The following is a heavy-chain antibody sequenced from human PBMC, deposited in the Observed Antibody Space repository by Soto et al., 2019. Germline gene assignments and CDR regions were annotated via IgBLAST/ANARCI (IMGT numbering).Heavy chain of an antibody. J-gene: IGHJ3*02. CDR3: ARGDYYDTSGPFSDAFDI. D-gene: IGHD3-22*01. V-gene: IGHV3-53*01. CDR2: IYSGGST. Sequence: GGSLRLSCAASGFTVSNNYMTWVRQAPGKGLEWVSAIYSGGSTYYADSVKGRFTISRDNAKNSLYLQMNSLRVEDTAVYFCARGDYYDTSGPFSDAFDIWGQGTMVTVSS. CDR1: GFTVSNNY.